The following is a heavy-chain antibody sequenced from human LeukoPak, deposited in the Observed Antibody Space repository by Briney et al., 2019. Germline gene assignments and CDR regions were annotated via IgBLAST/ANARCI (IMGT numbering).Heavy chain of an antibody. CDR3: ARRGLRYFDWAPYGFDP. Sequence: SETLPLTCAVYGGSFSGYYWSWIRQPPGKGLEWIGEINRSGSTNYNPSLKSRVTISVDTSKNQFSLKLSSVTAADTAVYYCARRGLRYFDWAPYGFDPWGQGTLVTVSS. J-gene: IGHJ5*02. D-gene: IGHD3-9*01. CDR1: GGSFSGYY. CDR2: INRSGST. V-gene: IGHV4-34*01.